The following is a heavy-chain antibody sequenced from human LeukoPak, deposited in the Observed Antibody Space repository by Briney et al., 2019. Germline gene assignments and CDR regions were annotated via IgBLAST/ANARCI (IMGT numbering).Heavy chain of an antibody. CDR1: GFTFSSYG. D-gene: IGHD2-2*01. CDR3: ARSHVGVPPEFDY. V-gene: IGHV3-30*02. Sequence: GGSLRLSCAASGFTFSSYGMHWVRQAPGKGLEWVAFIRYDGSNKYYADSVKGRFTISRDNSKNTLYLQMNILRAEDTAVYYCARSHVGVPPEFDYWGQGTLLTVSS. CDR2: IRYDGSNK. J-gene: IGHJ4*02.